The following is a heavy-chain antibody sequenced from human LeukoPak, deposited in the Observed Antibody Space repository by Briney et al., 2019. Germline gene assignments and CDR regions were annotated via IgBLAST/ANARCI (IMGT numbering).Heavy chain of an antibody. Sequence: PSETLSLTCTVSGGSISSNSYYWGWIRQPPGKGLEWIGGIYYSGSTYYNPSLKSRVTISVDTSKNQFSLKLSSVTAADTAVYYCARTPGQKYYDSSGPFDYRGQGTLVTVSS. D-gene: IGHD3-22*01. CDR2: IYYSGST. CDR3: ARTPGQKYYDSSGPFDY. J-gene: IGHJ4*02. V-gene: IGHV4-39*01. CDR1: GGSISSNSYY.